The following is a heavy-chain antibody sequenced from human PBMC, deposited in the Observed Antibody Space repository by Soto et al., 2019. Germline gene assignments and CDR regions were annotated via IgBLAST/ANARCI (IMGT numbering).Heavy chain of an antibody. Sequence: SETLSLTCTVSGGSISSYYWSWIRQPPGKGLEWIGYIYYSGSTNYNPSLKSRVTISVDTSKNQFSLKLSSVTAADTAVYYCARERQYYDILTGYYPSRKWFDPWGQGTLVTVSS. V-gene: IGHV4-59*01. D-gene: IGHD3-9*01. J-gene: IGHJ5*02. CDR2: IYYSGST. CDR3: ARERQYYDILTGYYPSRKWFDP. CDR1: GGSISSYY.